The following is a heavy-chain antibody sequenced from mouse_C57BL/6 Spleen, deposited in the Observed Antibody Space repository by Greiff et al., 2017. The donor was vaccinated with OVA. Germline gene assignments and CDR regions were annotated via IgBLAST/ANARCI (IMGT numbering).Heavy chain of an antibody. J-gene: IGHJ4*01. V-gene: IGHV1-18*01. CDR1: GYTFIHYN. CDR2: INPNNGGT. CDR3: ARYADPTKIYYYAMDY. Sequence: EVQLQQSGPELVKPGASVKIPCKASGYTFIHYNMDWVKQSHGKSLEWIGDINPNNGGTIYNQKFKGKATLTVDKSSSTAYMELRSLTSEYTAVYYCARYADPTKIYYYAMDYWGQGTSVTVSS.